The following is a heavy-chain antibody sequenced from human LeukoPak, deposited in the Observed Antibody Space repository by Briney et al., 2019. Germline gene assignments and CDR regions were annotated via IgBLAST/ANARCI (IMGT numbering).Heavy chain of an antibody. CDR3: AKVPSNLLWFGELPPYYFDY. Sequence: PGGSLRLSCAASGFTFSSYAMSWVRQAPGKGLEWVSAISGSGGSTYYADSVKGRFTISRDNSKNTLYLQMNSLRAEDTAVYYCAKVPSNLLWFGELPPYYFDYWGQGTLVTVSS. J-gene: IGHJ4*02. CDR2: ISGSGGST. D-gene: IGHD3-10*01. V-gene: IGHV3-23*01. CDR1: GFTFSSYA.